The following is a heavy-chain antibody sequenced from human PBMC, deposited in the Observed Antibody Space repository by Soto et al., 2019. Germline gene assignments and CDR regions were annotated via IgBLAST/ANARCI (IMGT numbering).Heavy chain of an antibody. Sequence: QVQLVESGGGVVQPGRSLRLSCAASGFTFSSYGMHWVRQAPGKGLEWVAVISYDGSNKYYADSVKGQFTISRDNSKNTLYLQMNSLRAEDTAVYYCAKEPGGSSGYYDGFYFDYWGQGTLVTVSS. CDR1: GFTFSSYG. V-gene: IGHV3-30*18. D-gene: IGHD3-22*01. CDR2: ISYDGSNK. J-gene: IGHJ4*02. CDR3: AKEPGGSSGYYDGFYFDY.